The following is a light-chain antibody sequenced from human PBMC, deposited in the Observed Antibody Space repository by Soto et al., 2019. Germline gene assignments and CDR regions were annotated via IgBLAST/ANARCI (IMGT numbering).Light chain of an antibody. J-gene: IGKJ2*01. CDR1: QSVSSY. V-gene: IGKV3-11*01. CDR2: DAS. CDR3: QQRSNWPPYT. Sequence: EIVLTQSPATLSLSPGERATLSCRASQSVSSYLAWYQQKPGQAPGLLIYDASNRATGIPARFSGSGSGTDFTLTISSLEPEDFAVYYCQQRSNWPPYTFGQGTKLDIK.